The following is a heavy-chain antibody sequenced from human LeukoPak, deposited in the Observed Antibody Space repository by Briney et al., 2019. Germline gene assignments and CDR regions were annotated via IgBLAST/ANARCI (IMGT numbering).Heavy chain of an antibody. CDR2: ISSSSSTI. CDR1: GFTFSSYS. D-gene: IGHD3-16*01. CDR3: ARGGRSGTFDI. J-gene: IGHJ3*02. V-gene: IGHV3-48*01. Sequence: QSGGSLRLSCAASGFTFSSYSMNWVRQAPGKGLEWVSYISSSSSTIYYADSVKGRFTISRDNAKNSLYLQMNSLRAEDTAVYYCARGGRSGTFDIWGQGTMVTVSS.